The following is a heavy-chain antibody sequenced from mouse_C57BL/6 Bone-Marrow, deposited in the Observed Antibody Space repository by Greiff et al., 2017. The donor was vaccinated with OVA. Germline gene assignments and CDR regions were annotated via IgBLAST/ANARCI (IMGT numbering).Heavy chain of an antibody. CDR3: ARHGDLHYYGSSYGFFAD. J-gene: IGHJ3*01. CDR2: ISSGGSYT. V-gene: IGHV5-6*01. CDR1: GFTFSSYG. Sequence: EVQVVESGGDLVKPGGSLKLSCAASGFTFSSYGMSWVRQTPDKRLEWVATISSGGSYTYYPDSVKGRFTISRDNAKNTLYLQMSSLKSEDTAMYYCARHGDLHYYGSSYGFFADWGQGTLVTVSA. D-gene: IGHD1-1*01.